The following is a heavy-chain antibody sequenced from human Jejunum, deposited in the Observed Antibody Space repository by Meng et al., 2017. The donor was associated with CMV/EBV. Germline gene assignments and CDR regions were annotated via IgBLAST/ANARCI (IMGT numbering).Heavy chain of an antibody. J-gene: IGHJ4*02. CDR3: VKDMAY. D-gene: IGHD3-10*01. CDR2: VPHDGTSK. Sequence: QVQLVESGGGVVQPGGSLRLTCAASGFTFSDYGIHWVRQAPGKGLEWVAFVPHDGTSKYYADSVKGRFTISRDNSENTLYLQMSSLRAEDTAVYYCVKDMAYWGQGTLVTVSS. CDR1: GFTFSDYG. V-gene: IGHV3-30*02.